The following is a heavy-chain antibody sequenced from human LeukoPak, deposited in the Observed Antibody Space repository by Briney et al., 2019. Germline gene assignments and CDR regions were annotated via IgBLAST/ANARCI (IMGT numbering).Heavy chain of an antibody. Sequence: SETLSLTCTVSGGSISSYYWSWIRQPPGKGLEWIGYIYYSGSTNYNPSLKSRVTISVDTSKNQFSLKLSSVTAADTAVYYCARSMVAATDDDAFDIWGQGTMVTVSS. CDR1: GGSISSYY. CDR3: ARSMVAATDDDAFDI. J-gene: IGHJ3*02. CDR2: IYYSGST. V-gene: IGHV4-59*08. D-gene: IGHD2-15*01.